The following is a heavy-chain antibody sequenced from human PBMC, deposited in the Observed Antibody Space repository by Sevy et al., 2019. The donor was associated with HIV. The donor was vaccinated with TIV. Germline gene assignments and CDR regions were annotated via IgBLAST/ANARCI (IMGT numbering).Heavy chain of an antibody. CDR2: IYYSGST. V-gene: IGHV4-39*01. CDR1: GGSISSSCYY. J-gene: IGHJ3*02. CDR3: ARRLGAARAFDI. D-gene: IGHD3-10*01. Sequence: SETLSLTCTVSGGSISSSCYYWGWIRQPPGKGLEWIGSIYYSGSTYYNPSLRSRVTISVDTSKNQFSLKLSSVTAADTAVYYCARRLGAARAFDIWGQGTMVTVSS.